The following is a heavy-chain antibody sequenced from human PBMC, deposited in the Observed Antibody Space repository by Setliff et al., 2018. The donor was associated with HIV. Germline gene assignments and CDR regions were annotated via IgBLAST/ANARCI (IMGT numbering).Heavy chain of an antibody. V-gene: IGHV1-69*13. CDR3: AKAPPYYYYMDV. CDR1: GGTFSSYA. CDR2: IIPIFGTA. J-gene: IGHJ6*03. Sequence: SVKVSCKASGGTFSSYAISWVRQTPGQGLEWMGGIIPIFGTANYAQKFQGRVTITADESTSTAYMELSSLRSEDTAVYYCAKAPPYYYYMDVWGKGTTVTVSS.